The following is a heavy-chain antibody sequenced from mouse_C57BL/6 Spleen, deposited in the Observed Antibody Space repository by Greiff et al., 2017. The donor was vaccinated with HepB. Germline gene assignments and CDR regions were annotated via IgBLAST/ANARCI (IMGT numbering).Heavy chain of an antibody. Sequence: EVKLMESGGGLVQPGGSLKLSCAASGFTFSDYGMAWVRQAPRKGPEWVAFISNLAYSIYYADTVTGRFTISRENAKNTLYLEMSSLRSEDTAMYYCARQYHRYFDVWGTGTTVTVSS. D-gene: IGHD5-1-1*01. V-gene: IGHV5-15*01. J-gene: IGHJ1*03. CDR1: GFTFSDYG. CDR3: ARQYHRYFDV. CDR2: ISNLAYSI.